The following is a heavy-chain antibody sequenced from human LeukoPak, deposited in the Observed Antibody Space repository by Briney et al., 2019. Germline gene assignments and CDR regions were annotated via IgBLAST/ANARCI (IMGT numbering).Heavy chain of an antibody. J-gene: IGHJ6*03. D-gene: IGHD5-24*01. V-gene: IGHV4-39*07. Sequence: SETLSLTCTVSGGSISTSNYYWGWIRQLPGRGLEWMGNIFYSGRTYYNPSLKRRVTISVNTSKNKCSLKLSSVTAADTPVYYCPREFSRDGYYYYMDVWGKGTTVTISS. CDR2: IFYSGRT. CDR3: PREFSRDGYYYYMDV. CDR1: GGSISTSNYY.